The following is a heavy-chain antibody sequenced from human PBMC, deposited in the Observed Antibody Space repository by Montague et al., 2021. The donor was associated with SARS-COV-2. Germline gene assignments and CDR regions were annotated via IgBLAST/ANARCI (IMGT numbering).Heavy chain of an antibody. Sequence: SLRLSCAASGFTFSSYGMHWVRQAPGKGLEWVAVIWYDGSNKYYADSAKGRFTISRDNSKNTLYLQMNSLRAEDTAVYYCARDAKDYGEGFDYWSQGTLVTVAS. D-gene: IGHD4-17*01. CDR1: GFTFSSYG. J-gene: IGHJ4*02. V-gene: IGHV3-33*01. CDR2: IWYDGSNK. CDR3: ARDAKDYGEGFDY.